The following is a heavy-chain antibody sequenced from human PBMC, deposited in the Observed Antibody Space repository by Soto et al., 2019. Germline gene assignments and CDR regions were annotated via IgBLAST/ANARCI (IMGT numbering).Heavy chain of an antibody. CDR3: AKDSGEYGSSTTLDS. Sequence: GGSLRLSSVASGFTFGTYGMHWVRQAPGKGLEWVALISYDGSREYYADSMKGRFTITRDNSKNTLYLQMNSLRVEDTAVYYCAKDSGEYGSSTTLDSWGQGTLVTVSS. CDR1: GFTFGTYG. CDR2: ISYDGSRE. D-gene: IGHD6-19*01. J-gene: IGHJ4*02. V-gene: IGHV3-30*18.